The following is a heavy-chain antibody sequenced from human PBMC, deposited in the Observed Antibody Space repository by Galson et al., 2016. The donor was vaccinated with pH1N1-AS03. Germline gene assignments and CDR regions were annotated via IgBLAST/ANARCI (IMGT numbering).Heavy chain of an antibody. D-gene: IGHD3-9*01. Sequence: QSGAEVKKPGESLKISCRASAYIFGNYWFAWVRQMPGKGLEWMGIMYPANSGIRYSPSFQGQVTISADTSINTVFLEWNSLRASDTAIYYCARRVSLTGREFDSWGRGTQVTVSS. CDR2: MYPANSGI. V-gene: IGHV5-51*01. CDR3: ARRVSLTGREFDS. CDR1: AYIFGNYW. J-gene: IGHJ5*01.